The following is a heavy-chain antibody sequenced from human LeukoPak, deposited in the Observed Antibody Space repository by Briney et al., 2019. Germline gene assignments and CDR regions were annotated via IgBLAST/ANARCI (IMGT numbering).Heavy chain of an antibody. D-gene: IGHD1-26*01. CDR1: GLTFSSHA. CDR2: ITGSGGST. V-gene: IGHV3-23*01. CDR3: ASRPPSETYFAVFDY. J-gene: IGHJ4*02. Sequence: GGSLRLSCVASGLTFSSHAMTWVRQTPGKGLEWVSGITGSGGSTYHAESVKGRFTISRDNSKNTLYLQMNNLRAEDTAVYYCASRPPSETYFAVFDYWGQGTLVTVSS.